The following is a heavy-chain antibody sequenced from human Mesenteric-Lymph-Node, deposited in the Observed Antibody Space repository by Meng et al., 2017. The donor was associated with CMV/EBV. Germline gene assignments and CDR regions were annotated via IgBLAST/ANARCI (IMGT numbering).Heavy chain of an antibody. V-gene: IGHV1-46*01. CDR3: ARDSPRSRFDP. Sequence: SCRASGYTCTGYYMHWVRQAPGQGLEWMGIINPSGGSTSYAQKFQGRVTMTRDTSTSTVYMELSSLRSEDTAVYYCARDSPRSRFDPWGQGTLVTVSS. CDR1: GYTCTGYY. CDR2: INPSGGST. J-gene: IGHJ5*02.